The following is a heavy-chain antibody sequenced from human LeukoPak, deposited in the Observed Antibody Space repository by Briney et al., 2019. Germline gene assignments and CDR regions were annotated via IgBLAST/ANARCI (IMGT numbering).Heavy chain of an antibody. D-gene: IGHD5-18*01. CDR1: GFTVSSNY. J-gene: IGHJ4*02. Sequence: GGSLRLSCAASGFTVSSNYMSWVRQAPGKGLEWVSVIYSGGSTYYADSVKGRFTISRDNSKNTLYLQMNSLRAEDTAVYYCAKEYVDTAMADYWGQGTLVAVSS. V-gene: IGHV3-53*01. CDR2: IYSGGST. CDR3: AKEYVDTAMADY.